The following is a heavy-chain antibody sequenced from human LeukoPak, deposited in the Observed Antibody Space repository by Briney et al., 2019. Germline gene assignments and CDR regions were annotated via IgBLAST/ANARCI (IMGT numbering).Heavy chain of an antibody. J-gene: IGHJ4*02. D-gene: IGHD3-3*01. V-gene: IGHV4-59*01. Sequence: GSLRLSCTASGFTFGDYAMSWFRQAPGKGLEWIGYIYYSGSTNYNPSLKSRVTISVDTSKNQFSLKLSSVTAADTAVYYCARMYYDFWSGYLNYFDYWGQGTLVTVSS. CDR1: GFTFGDYA. CDR2: IYYSGST. CDR3: ARMYYDFWSGYLNYFDY.